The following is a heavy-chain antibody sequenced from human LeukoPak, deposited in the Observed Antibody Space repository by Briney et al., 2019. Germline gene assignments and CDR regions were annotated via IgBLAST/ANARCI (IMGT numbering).Heavy chain of an antibody. CDR1: GYSFTIYW. CDR3: ASHPYSSSWSTYRDY. V-gene: IGHV5-51*01. J-gene: IGHJ4*02. D-gene: IGHD6-13*01. CDR2: IYPGDSDT. Sequence: GESLKISCKGSGYSFTIYWIGWVRQMPGKGLEWMGIIYPGDSDTRYSPSFQGQVTISADKSISTAYLQWSSLKASDTAMYYCASHPYSSSWSTYRDYWGQGTLVTVSS.